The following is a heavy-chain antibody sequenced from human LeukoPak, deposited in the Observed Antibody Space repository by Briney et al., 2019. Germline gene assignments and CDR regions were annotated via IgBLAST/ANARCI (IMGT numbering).Heavy chain of an antibody. CDR2: ITGSDTRT. J-gene: IGHJ4*02. V-gene: IGHV3-23*01. CDR1: GFTFSTNA. CDR3: PKDSYDKVGYGFDY. D-gene: IGHD3-22*01. Sequence: PGGSLRLSCAASGFTFSTNAMSWVRQAPGKGLEWVSGITGSDTRTYNADSAKGRFTISRDNSKDTLYLQMNNLRAEDTAVYYCPKDSYDKVGYGFDYGAREPWSPSPQ.